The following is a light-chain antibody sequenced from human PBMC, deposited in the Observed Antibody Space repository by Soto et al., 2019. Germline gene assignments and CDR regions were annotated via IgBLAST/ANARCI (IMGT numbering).Light chain of an antibody. V-gene: IGKV1-39*01. J-gene: IGKJ1*01. CDR1: QSVITY. CDR2: AAS. Sequence: DIQMTQSPSSLSASVGDRVTITCRASQSVITYLNWYQQMPGKAPKLLIYAASSLQSGVPSRFSGSGSGTDFTLTISSLQPEDFATYYCQHSYSTPRTFGQGTKVEIK. CDR3: QHSYSTPRT.